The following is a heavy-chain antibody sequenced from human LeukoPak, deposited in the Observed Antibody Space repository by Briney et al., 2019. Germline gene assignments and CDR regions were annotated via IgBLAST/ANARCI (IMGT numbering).Heavy chain of an antibody. J-gene: IGHJ5*02. V-gene: IGHV3-20*01. D-gene: IGHD3-22*01. CDR2: INWNGGST. Sequence: GGSLRLSCAASGFTFDDYGMSWVRHAPGKGLEWVSGINWNGGSTGYADSVKGRFTISRDNAKNSLYLQMNSLRAEDTALYHCARAITYYYDSSGYYPHWFDPWGQGTLVTVSS. CDR3: ARAITYYYDSSGYYPHWFDP. CDR1: GFTFDDYG.